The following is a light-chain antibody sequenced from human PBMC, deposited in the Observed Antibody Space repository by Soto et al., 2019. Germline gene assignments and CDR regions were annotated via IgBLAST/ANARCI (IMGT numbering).Light chain of an antibody. J-gene: IGLJ1*01. CDR1: SYNIGDNY. Sequence: FALPQAASASGSPGPKVILSCSESSYNIGDNYVYWHQQLPGTAPKLLIYRNNHRPSGVPDRFSGSKSGTSASLAISGLRSEDQAAYYCAAWDDSLSGYVFGPGTKVPVL. CDR2: RNN. V-gene: IGLV1-47*01. CDR3: AAWDDSLSGYV.